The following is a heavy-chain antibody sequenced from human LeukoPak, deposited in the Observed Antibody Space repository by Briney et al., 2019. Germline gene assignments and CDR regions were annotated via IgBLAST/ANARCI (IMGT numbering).Heavy chain of an antibody. Sequence: SETLSLTCAVYGGSFSGYYWSRIRQPPGKGLEWIGEINHSGSTNYNPSLKSRVTISVDTSKNQFSLKLSSVTAADTAVYYCARGFLDFWSGYRKYFDYWGQGTLVTVSS. CDR2: INHSGST. J-gene: IGHJ4*02. CDR3: ARGFLDFWSGYRKYFDY. V-gene: IGHV4-34*01. CDR1: GGSFSGYY. D-gene: IGHD3-3*01.